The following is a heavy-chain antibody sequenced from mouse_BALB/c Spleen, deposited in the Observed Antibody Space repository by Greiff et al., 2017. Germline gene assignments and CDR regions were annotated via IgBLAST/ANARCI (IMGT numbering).Heavy chain of an antibody. D-gene: IGHD1-1*01. CDR1: GYTFTDYA. CDR2: ISTYYGDA. CDR3: AREGDYYGKDY. J-gene: IGHJ2*01. V-gene: IGHV1S137*01. Sequence: VKLVESGAELVRPGVSVKISCKGSGYTFTDYAMHWVKQSHAKSLEWIGVISTYYGDASYNQKFKGKATMTVDKSSSTAYMELARLTSEDSAIYYCAREGDYYGKDYWGQGTTLTVSS.